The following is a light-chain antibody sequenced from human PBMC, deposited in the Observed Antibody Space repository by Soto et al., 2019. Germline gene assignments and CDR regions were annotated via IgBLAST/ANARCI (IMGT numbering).Light chain of an antibody. CDR2: DAS. V-gene: IGKV3D-20*01. CDR1: QTINNN. CDR3: QQFSSYPLT. J-gene: IGKJ4*01. Sequence: VMTQAPATLSVSTGDRATLSCRAGQTINNNVAWYQQKDGQVPRRLIYDASSRATGIPDRCSGGGSGTDFTLTISRLEPEDFAVYYCQQFSSYPLTFGGGTKVDIK.